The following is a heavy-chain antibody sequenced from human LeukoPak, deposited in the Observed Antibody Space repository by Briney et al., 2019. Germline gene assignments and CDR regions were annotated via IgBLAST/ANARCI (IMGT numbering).Heavy chain of an antibody. J-gene: IGHJ4*02. CDR3: ARDRRIAAAGTLSY. V-gene: IGHV1-18*01. CDR2: ISAYKGNT. CDR1: GYTFTSYG. D-gene: IGHD6-13*01. Sequence: GASVKVSCKASGYTFTSYGISWVRQAPGQGLECIGWISAYKGNTSYAQKLQGRVTMTTDTSTSTAYMELRSLRSDDTAVYYCARDRRIAAAGTLSYWGQGTLVTVSS.